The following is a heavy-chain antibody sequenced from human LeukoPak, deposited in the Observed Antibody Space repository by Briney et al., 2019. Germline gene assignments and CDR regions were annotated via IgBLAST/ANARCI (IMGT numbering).Heavy chain of an antibody. CDR3: ARRARATGGGDYFDY. J-gene: IGHJ4*02. CDR1: GGSISSYY. D-gene: IGHD2-15*01. V-gene: IGHV4-59*08. CDR2: IYYSGNT. Sequence: SETLSLTCTVSGGSISSYYWTWIRQPPGKGLEWIGYIYYSGNTNHHPSLKTRVTISMDTSKNRFSLKLPSVTAADTAVYYCARRARATGGGDYFDYWGLGSLVTVSS.